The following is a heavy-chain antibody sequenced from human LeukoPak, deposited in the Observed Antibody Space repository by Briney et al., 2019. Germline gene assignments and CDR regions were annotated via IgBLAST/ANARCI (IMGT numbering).Heavy chain of an antibody. Sequence: PSETLSLTCTVSGGSISSYYWSWIRQPAGKGLEWIGRIYTSGSTNYNPSLKSRVTMSVDTSKNQFSLKLSSVTAADTAVYYCAREGGYCSSTSCKNWFDPWGQGTLVTVSS. J-gene: IGHJ5*02. CDR1: GGSISSYY. CDR2: IYTSGST. CDR3: AREGGYCSSTSCKNWFDP. V-gene: IGHV4-4*07. D-gene: IGHD2-2*01.